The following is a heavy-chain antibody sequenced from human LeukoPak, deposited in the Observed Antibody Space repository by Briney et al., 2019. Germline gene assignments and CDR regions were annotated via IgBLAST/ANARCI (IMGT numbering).Heavy chain of an antibody. V-gene: IGHV3-49*04. D-gene: IGHD5-18*01. CDR3: TRDSVYSYGLTELGF. CDR2: IRSKAYGGTT. J-gene: IGHJ4*02. Sequence: GSLRLSCTGSGFTFDDYGINWVRQAPGKGLEWVGFIRSKAYGGTTEFAASVKDRFTIPRDDSKSIAYLQMNSLKTEDTAVYYCTRDSVYSYGLTELGFWGQGTLVTVSS. CDR1: GFTFDDYG.